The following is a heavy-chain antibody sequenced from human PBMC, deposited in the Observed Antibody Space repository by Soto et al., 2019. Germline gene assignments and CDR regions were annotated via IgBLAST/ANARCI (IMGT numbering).Heavy chain of an antibody. J-gene: IGHJ5*02. Sequence: EVRLVESGGDWVQPGGSLRLACISSGGTFTDYWMHWVRQVPGKGLVWVSRVNLDGSSTTYADPVRGRFNISRDNSKDTVFLQMNTLRGDDSAVYYCAASRGPGGVVSWGQGTLVSVSS. D-gene: IGHD3-3*01. CDR1: GGTFTDYW. V-gene: IGHV3-74*01. CDR2: VNLDGSST. CDR3: AASRGPGGVVS.